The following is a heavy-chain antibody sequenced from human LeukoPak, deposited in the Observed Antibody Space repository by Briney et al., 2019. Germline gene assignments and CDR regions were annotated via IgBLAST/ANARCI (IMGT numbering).Heavy chain of an antibody. J-gene: IGHJ6*02. CDR2: ISGDAGNI. CDR3: AKRHFDSSTNYYYGMDV. D-gene: IGHD3-9*01. V-gene: IGHV3-23*01. Sequence: GGSLRLSCAASGFTFSSYAMSWLRQAPGKGLEWVSGISGDAGNIFYADSEKGRFTISRDYSNNTLSLLMNSLRAEDTALYYCAKRHFDSSTNYYYGMDVWAQGPTLPVPS. CDR1: GFTFSSYA.